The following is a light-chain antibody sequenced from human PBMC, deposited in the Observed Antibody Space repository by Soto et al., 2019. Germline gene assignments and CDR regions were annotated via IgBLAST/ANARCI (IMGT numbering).Light chain of an antibody. CDR3: AACDDSLNGWV. J-gene: IGLJ3*02. CDR2: SNN. CDR1: SSNIGSNT. V-gene: IGLV1-44*01. Sequence: QSVLTQPPSASGTPGQRVTIACSGSSSNIGSNTVNWYQQLPGTAPKLLIYSNNQRPSGVPDRFSGSKSGTSASLAISGLQSEDEADYYCAACDDSLNGWVFGGWTKVTVL.